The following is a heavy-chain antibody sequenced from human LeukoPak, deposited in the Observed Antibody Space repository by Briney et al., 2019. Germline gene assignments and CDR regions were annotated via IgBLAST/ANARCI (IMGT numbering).Heavy chain of an antibody. Sequence: ASVTVSCTASGYTFTGYYMHWVRQAPGQGLEWMGWINPNSGGTNYAQKFQGRVTMTRDTSISTAYMELSRLRSDDTAVYYCAREILEWLTAYYYYYGMDVWGQGTTVTVSS. J-gene: IGHJ6*02. D-gene: IGHD3-3*01. CDR2: INPNSGGT. CDR3: AREILEWLTAYYYYYGMDV. CDR1: GYTFTGYY. V-gene: IGHV1-2*02.